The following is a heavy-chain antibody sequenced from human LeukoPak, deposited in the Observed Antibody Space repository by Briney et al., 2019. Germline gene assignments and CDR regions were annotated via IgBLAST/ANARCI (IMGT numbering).Heavy chain of an antibody. D-gene: IGHD5-12*01. V-gene: IGHV1-69*05. CDR1: GGTYSSYA. CDR3: AREGGYSGYEPPFSWFDP. Sequence: ASVNVSCKASGGTYSSYAISWVRQAAGQGLEWMGGIIPSFGKANYAQQFQGRVTITTDESTSTADMELSSLRSEDRAVYYCAREGGYSGYEPPFSWFDPGGQGTLVTVSS. CDR2: IIPSFGKA. J-gene: IGHJ5*02.